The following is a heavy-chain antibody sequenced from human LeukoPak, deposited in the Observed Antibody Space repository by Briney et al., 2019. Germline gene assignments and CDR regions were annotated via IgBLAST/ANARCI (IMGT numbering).Heavy chain of an antibody. J-gene: IGHJ4*02. V-gene: IGHV3-7*01. CDR1: GFLFSNYW. CDR2: IKQDGSDR. CDR3: PRDRPSSLV. Sequence: PGGSLRLSCAASGFLFSNYWMTCVRQAPGKGLEWVANIKQDGSDRYYVDSVKGRFTISRDNAKNSLYLQMNSLRADDTAVYYCPRDRPSSLVWGQGTLVTVSS. D-gene: IGHD3-16*02.